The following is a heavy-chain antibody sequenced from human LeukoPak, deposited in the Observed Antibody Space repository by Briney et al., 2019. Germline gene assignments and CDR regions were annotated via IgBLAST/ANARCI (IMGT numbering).Heavy chain of an antibody. D-gene: IGHD3-3*01. CDR1: GYTFTSYG. Sequence: ASVKVSCKASGYTFTSYGISWVRQAPGQGLEWMGIINPSGGSTSYAQKFQGRVTMTRDTSTSTVYMELSSLRSEDTAVYYCARDFAVDYFDYWGQGTLVTVSS. CDR2: INPSGGST. J-gene: IGHJ4*02. CDR3: ARDFAVDYFDY. V-gene: IGHV1-46*01.